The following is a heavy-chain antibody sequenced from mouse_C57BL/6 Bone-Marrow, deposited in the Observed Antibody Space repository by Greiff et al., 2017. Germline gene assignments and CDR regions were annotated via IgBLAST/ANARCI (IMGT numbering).Heavy chain of an antibody. J-gene: IGHJ3*01. D-gene: IGHD2-10*01. V-gene: IGHV3-6*01. CDR3: ARTYYGNTWFAY. CDR1: GYSITSGYY. CDR2: ISYGGSN. Sequence: VQLKQSGPGLVKPSQSLSLTCSFTGYSITSGYYWNWIRQFPGNKLEWMGYISYGGSNNYNPSLKNRISITRDTSKNQFFLKLNSVTTEDTATYYCARTYYGNTWFAYWGQGTLVTVSA.